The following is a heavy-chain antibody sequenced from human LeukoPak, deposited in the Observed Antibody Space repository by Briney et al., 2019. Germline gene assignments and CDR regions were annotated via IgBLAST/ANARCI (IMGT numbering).Heavy chain of an antibody. J-gene: IGHJ4*02. V-gene: IGHV4-38-2*02. Sequence: SETLSLTCTVSGYSISTGYYWDWIRQPPGKGLEWIGTFYHGGSTYYNPSLKSRVTISVDTSKNQFSLNLTSVTAADTAVYYCARVDIVVVVAAKVVSYYFDYWGQGTLVTVSS. D-gene: IGHD2-15*01. CDR1: GYSISTGYY. CDR3: ARVDIVVVVAAKVVSYYFDY. CDR2: FYHGGST.